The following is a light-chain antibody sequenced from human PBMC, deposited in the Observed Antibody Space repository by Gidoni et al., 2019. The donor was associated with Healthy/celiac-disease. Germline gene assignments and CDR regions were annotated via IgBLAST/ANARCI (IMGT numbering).Light chain of an antibody. CDR3: KQSYSPTIT. J-gene: IGKJ5*01. CDR2: AAS. Sequence: DIQMTQSPSSLSASVGDRVTITCRAGQSISSYLNWYQQKPGKAPKLLIYAASSLQSGGPSRFSGSGSGTDFTLTISSLQPEDFATYYCKQSYSPTITFGQGTRLEIK. V-gene: IGKV1-39*01. CDR1: QSISSY.